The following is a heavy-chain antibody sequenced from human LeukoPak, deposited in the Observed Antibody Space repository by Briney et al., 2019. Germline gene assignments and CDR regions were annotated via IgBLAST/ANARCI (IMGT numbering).Heavy chain of an antibody. CDR3: ARDVYSSGWRYYFDY. D-gene: IGHD6-19*01. V-gene: IGHV1-69*13. CDR1: GGTFSSYA. Sequence: ASVKVSCKASGGTFSSYAISWVRQVPGQGLEWMGGIIPIFGTANYAQKFQGRVTITADESTSTAYMELSSLRSEDTAVYYCARDVYSSGWRYYFDYWGQGTLVTVSS. CDR2: IIPIFGTA. J-gene: IGHJ4*02.